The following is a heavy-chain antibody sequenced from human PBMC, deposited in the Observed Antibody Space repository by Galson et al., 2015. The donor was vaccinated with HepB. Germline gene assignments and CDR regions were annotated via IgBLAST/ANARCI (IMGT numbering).Heavy chain of an antibody. V-gene: IGHV3-73*01. CDR2: IRSKTNNYAT. CDR1: GFTFSVSA. D-gene: IGHD3-16*01. CDR3: TRLALRGPSDY. J-gene: IGHJ4*02. Sequence: LRLSCAASGFTFSVSAMHWVRQASGKGLEWVGHIRSKTNNYATAYTASVKGRFTISRDDSKNTAYLQMNSLKTEDTAVYYWTRLALRGPSDYWGQGTLVTVSS.